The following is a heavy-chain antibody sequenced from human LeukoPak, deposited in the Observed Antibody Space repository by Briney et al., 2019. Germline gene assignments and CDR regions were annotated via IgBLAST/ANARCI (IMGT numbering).Heavy chain of an antibody. CDR2: IYYSGST. V-gene: IGHV4-59*01. D-gene: IGHD6-13*01. CDR1: GGSISSYY. J-gene: IGHJ3*02. CDR3: ARLKQQLVLGAFDI. Sequence: SETLSLTCTVSGGSISSYYWSWIRQPPGKGLEWIGYIYYSGSTNYNPSLKSRVTISVDTSKNQFSLKLSSVTAADTAVYNCARLKQQLVLGAFDIWGQGTMVTVSS.